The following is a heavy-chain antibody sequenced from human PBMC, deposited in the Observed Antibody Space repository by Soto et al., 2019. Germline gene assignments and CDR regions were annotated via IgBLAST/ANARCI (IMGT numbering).Heavy chain of an antibody. D-gene: IGHD2-21*02. V-gene: IGHV3-33*01. CDR3: ARGYGGNSGAFDV. J-gene: IGHJ3*01. Sequence: QVQLVESGGGVVQPGRSLRLSCAASGFTFSSYGMHWVRQAPGKGLEWVAVIWYDGSNRYFADSVKGRFTISRDNSKNTLYLKMNSLRAEDTALYYCARGYGGNSGAFDVWGQGTMVTVSS. CDR2: IWYDGSNR. CDR1: GFTFSSYG.